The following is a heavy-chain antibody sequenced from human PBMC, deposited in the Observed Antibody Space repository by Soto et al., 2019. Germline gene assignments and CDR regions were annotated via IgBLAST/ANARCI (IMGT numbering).Heavy chain of an antibody. CDR1: GYTFTSYG. CDR3: ARDRSGWYLGDFDY. D-gene: IGHD6-19*01. CDR2: ISAYNGNT. J-gene: IGHJ4*02. Sequence: ASVKVSCKASGYTFTSYGISWVRQAPGQGLEWMGWISAYNGNTNYAQKLQGRVTMTTDTSTSTAYMELRSLRSDDTAVYYWARDRSGWYLGDFDYWGQGTLVTVSS. V-gene: IGHV1-18*01.